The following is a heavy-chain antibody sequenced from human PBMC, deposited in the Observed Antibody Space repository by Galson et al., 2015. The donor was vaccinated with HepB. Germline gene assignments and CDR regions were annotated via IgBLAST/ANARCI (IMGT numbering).Heavy chain of an antibody. V-gene: IGHV3-9*01. D-gene: IGHD3-10*01. CDR3: AKDKGTYYGSGRVSGMDV. CDR1: GFTFDDYA. J-gene: IGHJ6*02. CDR2: ITWNSGSI. Sequence: SLRLSCAASGFTFDDYAMHWVRQAPGKGLEWVSGITWNSGSIGYADSVKGRFTISRDNAKNSLYLQMNSLRAEDTALYYCAKDKGTYYGSGRVSGMDVWGRGTTVTVSS.